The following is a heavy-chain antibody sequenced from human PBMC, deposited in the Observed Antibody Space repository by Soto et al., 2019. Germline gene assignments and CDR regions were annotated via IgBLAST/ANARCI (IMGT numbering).Heavy chain of an antibody. CDR2: INPNSGGT. J-gene: IGHJ4*02. Sequence: EASVKVSCKASGYTFTGYYMHWVRQAPGQGLEWMGWINPNSGGTNYAQKFQGWVTMTRDTSISTAYMELSRLRSDDTAVYYCARENCSSTSCYWDYWGQGTLVTVSS. V-gene: IGHV1-2*04. CDR1: GYTFTGYY. CDR3: ARENCSSTSCYWDY. D-gene: IGHD2-2*01.